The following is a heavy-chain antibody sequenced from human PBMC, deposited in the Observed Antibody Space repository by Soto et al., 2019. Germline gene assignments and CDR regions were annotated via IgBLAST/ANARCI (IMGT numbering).Heavy chain of an antibody. J-gene: IGHJ4*02. CDR2: INHRGST. V-gene: IGHV4-34*01. CDR3: ARDKITGLFDY. Sequence: SETLSLTCALYGGSFSGYYWTWIRQPPGTGLEWIGEINHRGSTNYNPSLKSQFTISVDTSKNQFSLKLTSVTAADTAVYYCARDKITGLFDYWGQGTLVTSPQ. CDR1: GGSFSGYY. D-gene: IGHD2-8*02.